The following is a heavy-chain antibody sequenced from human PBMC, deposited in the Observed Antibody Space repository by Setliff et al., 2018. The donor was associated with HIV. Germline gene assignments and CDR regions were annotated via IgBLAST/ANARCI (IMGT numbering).Heavy chain of an antibody. CDR3: ARGQDLGATWTGYYYYYMDV. V-gene: IGHV4-34*01. CDR2: TNPSGST. D-gene: IGHD1-26*01. Sequence: SETLSLTCAVYVGSFSGHYWIWIRQPPGKGLEWIGETNPSGSTKYNPSLKSRVTISVDRSKNQFSLKLTSVAAADTAVYYCARGQDLGATWTGYYYYYMDVWGKGTTVTVSS. CDR1: VGSFSGHY. J-gene: IGHJ6*03.